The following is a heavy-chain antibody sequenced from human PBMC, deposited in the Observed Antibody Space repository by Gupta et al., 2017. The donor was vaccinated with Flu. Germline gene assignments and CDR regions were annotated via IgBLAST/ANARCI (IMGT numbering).Heavy chain of an antibody. Sequence: GLEWMGGIIPIFGTANYAQKFQGRVTITADESTSTAYMELSSLRSEDTAVYYCASRTLSIVGAMIYYYGMDVWGQGTTVTVSS. CDR2: IIPIFGTA. V-gene: IGHV1-69*01. J-gene: IGHJ6*02. D-gene: IGHD1-26*01. CDR3: ASRTLSIVGAMIYYYGMDV.